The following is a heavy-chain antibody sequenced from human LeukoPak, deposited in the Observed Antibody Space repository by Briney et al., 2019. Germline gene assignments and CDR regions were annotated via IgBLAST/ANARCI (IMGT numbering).Heavy chain of an antibody. V-gene: IGHV1-18*01. Sequence: GASVKVSCEASDYTFDSYGISWVRQAPGQGLEWMGWISCYTGNTNHAQKFQDRVTMTMDTSTTTVYMELRSLRSDDTAVYYCARDTRDYGMDVWGQGTTVTVSS. D-gene: IGHD1-26*01. J-gene: IGHJ6*02. CDR2: ISCYTGNT. CDR1: DYTFDSYG. CDR3: ARDTRDYGMDV.